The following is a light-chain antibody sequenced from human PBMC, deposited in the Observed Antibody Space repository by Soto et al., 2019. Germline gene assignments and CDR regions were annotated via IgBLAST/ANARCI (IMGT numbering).Light chain of an antibody. CDR3: QSQDGSLRVSV. Sequence: QSVLTQPPSVSGAPGQRVPISCTGSNSNIGAGYDVHWYQQLPRIAPKLLIYGNNIRPSGVPDRFSGSKFATSAYLTISGLQAEDEAEYYCQSQDGSLRVSVFGGGTKLTVL. CDR1: NSNIGAGYD. CDR2: GNN. J-gene: IGLJ3*02. V-gene: IGLV1-40*01.